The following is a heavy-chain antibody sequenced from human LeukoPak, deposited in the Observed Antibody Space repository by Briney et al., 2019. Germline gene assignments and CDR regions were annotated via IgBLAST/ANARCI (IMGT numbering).Heavy chain of an antibody. D-gene: IGHD5-18*01. CDR3: ARRGYSYGRNDAFDI. V-gene: IGHV4-34*01. J-gene: IGHJ3*02. CDR1: GGSFSGYY. CDR2: INHSGST. Sequence: SETLSLTCAVYGGSFSGYYWSWIRQPPGKGLEWIGEINHSGSTNYNPSLKSRVTISVETSKNQFSLKLSSVTAADTAVYYCARRGYSYGRNDAFDIWGQGTMVTVSS.